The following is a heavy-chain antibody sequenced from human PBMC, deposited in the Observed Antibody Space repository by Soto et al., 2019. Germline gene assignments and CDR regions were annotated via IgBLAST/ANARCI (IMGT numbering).Heavy chain of an antibody. CDR1: GGSFSGYY. D-gene: IGHD6-13*01. CDR2: INHSGST. Sequence: QVQLQQWGAGLLKPSETLSLTCAVYGGSFSGYYWSCIRQPPGKGLEWSGEINHSGSTNYNPSLKSRVTISVDMSKNQFSRKLSAVTAADTAVYYCARGGRQQLIPTPISYKIDYWGQGTLGTVSS. V-gene: IGHV4-34*01. CDR3: ARGGRQQLIPTPISYKIDY. J-gene: IGHJ4*02.